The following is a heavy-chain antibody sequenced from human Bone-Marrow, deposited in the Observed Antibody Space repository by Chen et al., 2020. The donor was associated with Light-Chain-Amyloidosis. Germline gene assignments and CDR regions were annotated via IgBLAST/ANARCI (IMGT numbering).Heavy chain of an antibody. Sequence: QVQLQESGPGLVKPAETLSLTCTVSGGSIRSYYWSWIRQPPGKGLEWIGYFYYSGSIDYNPSFKSRVTISVDTSKNQVSLNLSSVTAADTAVYYCANCYSSSWYGGKWFDPWGQGTLVTVSS. D-gene: IGHD6-13*01. V-gene: IGHV4-59*01. CDR2: FYYSGSI. CDR3: ANCYSSSWYGGKWFDP. CDR1: GGSIRSYY. J-gene: IGHJ5*02.